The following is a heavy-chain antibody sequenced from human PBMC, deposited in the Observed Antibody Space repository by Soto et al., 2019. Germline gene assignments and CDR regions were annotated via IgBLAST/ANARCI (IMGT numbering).Heavy chain of an antibody. Sequence: GGSLRLSCVASGFTFSSYGMHWVRQAPGKGLEWVAVIWSDGSKKYYADSVKGRFTISRDNSKNTLYLQMNSLRAEDTAVYYCAREPAAPYSSSWYYFDYWGQGTLVTVSS. V-gene: IGHV3-33*01. CDR3: AREPAAPYSSSWYYFDY. D-gene: IGHD6-13*01. CDR1: GFTFSSYG. J-gene: IGHJ4*02. CDR2: IWSDGSKK.